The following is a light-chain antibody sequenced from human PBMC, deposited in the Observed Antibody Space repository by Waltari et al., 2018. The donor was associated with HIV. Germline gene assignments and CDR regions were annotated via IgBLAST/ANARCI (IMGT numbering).Light chain of an antibody. Sequence: DIVMTQSPLSLPVTPGEPASISCRSSQSLYHSNGYNYLDWYVQRPGQSPQLLIYLGSGRASGVPDRFSGSGSGTDFTLEISRLEAEDVGVYYCMQALQTPRTFAQGTNVEIK. V-gene: IGKV2-28*01. J-gene: IGKJ1*01. CDR2: LGS. CDR1: QSLYHSNGYNY. CDR3: MQALQTPRT.